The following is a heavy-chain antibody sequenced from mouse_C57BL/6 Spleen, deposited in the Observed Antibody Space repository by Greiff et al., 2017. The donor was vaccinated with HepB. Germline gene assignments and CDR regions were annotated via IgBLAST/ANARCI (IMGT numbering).Heavy chain of an antibody. J-gene: IGHJ4*01. CDR2: IYPRSGNT. D-gene: IGHD2-4*01. CDR3: ARSEDYDGVYYAMDY. V-gene: IGHV1-81*01. Sequence: VKLVESGAELARPGASVKLSCKASGYTFTSYGISWVKQRTGQGLEWIGEIYPRSGNTYYNEKFKGKATLTADKSSSTAYMELRSLTSEDSAVYFCARSEDYDGVYYAMDYWGQGTSVTVSS. CDR1: GYTFTSYG.